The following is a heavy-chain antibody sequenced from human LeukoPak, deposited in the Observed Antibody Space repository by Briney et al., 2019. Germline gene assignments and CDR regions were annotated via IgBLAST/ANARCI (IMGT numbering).Heavy chain of an antibody. CDR3: AKTKYYYDSSGYYYDY. V-gene: IGHV3-23*01. CDR1: GFTFSSYA. Sequence: GGSLRLSCAASGFTFSSYAMSWVRQAPGKGLEWVSAISGSGGSTYYADSVKGRFTISRDNSENTLYLQMNSLRAEDTAVYYCAKTKYYYDSSGYYYDYWGQGTLVTVSS. CDR2: ISGSGGST. J-gene: IGHJ4*02. D-gene: IGHD3-22*01.